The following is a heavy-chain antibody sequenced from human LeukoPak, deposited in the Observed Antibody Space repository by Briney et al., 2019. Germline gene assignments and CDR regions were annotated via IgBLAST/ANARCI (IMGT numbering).Heavy chain of an antibody. V-gene: IGHV1-2*02. CDR2: INPNSGGT. D-gene: IGHD3-3*01. CDR3: ARGDTIFGVALTFDY. CDR1: GYTFTGYY. Sequence: RASVKVSCKASGYTFTGYYMHWVRQAPGQGLEWMGWINPNSGGTNYAQKFQGRVTMTRDTSISTAYMELSRLRSDDTAVYYCARGDTIFGVALTFDYWGQGTLVTVSS. J-gene: IGHJ4*02.